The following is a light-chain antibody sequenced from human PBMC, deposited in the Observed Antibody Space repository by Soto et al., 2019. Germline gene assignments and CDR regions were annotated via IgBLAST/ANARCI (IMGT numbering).Light chain of an antibody. V-gene: IGKV1-5*01. J-gene: IGKJ3*01. CDR2: DAS. CDR1: QSISSW. CDR3: QQYNSYACA. Sequence: DIQMTQSPSTLSASVGDRVTITCRASQSISSWLAWYQQKPGKAPKLLIYDASSLESGVPSRFSGSGSGTAFTLTFSSLQTDDFATYYCQQYNSYACAFGPGTKVDIK.